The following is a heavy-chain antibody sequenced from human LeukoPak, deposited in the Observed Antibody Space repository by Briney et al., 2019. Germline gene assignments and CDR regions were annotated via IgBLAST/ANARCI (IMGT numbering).Heavy chain of an antibody. CDR3: ARSTTQQQLDY. J-gene: IGHJ4*02. Sequence: RGESLKISCKGSGYSFTSYWIGWVRQMPGKGLEWMGIIYPGDSDTRYSPSFQGEVTISADTSISTAYLQWSSLKASDTAMYYCARSTTQQQLDYWGQGTLVTVSS. CDR2: IYPGDSDT. CDR1: GYSFTSYW. D-gene: IGHD6-13*01. V-gene: IGHV5-51*01.